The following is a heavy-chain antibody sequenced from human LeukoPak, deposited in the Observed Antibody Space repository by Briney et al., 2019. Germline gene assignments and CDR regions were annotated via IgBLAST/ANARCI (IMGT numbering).Heavy chain of an antibody. CDR3: ARHHPGGYSYGPFGY. V-gene: IGHV4-31*03. CDR1: GGSISSGGYY. J-gene: IGHJ4*02. Sequence: PQTLSLTCTVSGGSISSGGYYWSWIRQHPGKGLEWIGYIYYSGSTYYNPSLKSRVTISVDASKNQFSLKLSSVTAADTAVYYCARHHPGGYSYGPFGYWGQGTLVTVSS. CDR2: IYYSGST. D-gene: IGHD5-18*01.